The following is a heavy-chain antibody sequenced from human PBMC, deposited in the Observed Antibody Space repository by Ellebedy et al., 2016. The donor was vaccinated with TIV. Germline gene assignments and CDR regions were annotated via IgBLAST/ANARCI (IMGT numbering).Heavy chain of an antibody. CDR1: GFTFSSYA. V-gene: IGHV3-23*01. CDR3: AKAVVVIAIPPDY. Sequence: GGSLRLSXAASGFTFSSYAMSWVRQVPGKGPEWVSTSSGSGGSTYYADSVKGRFTISRDNSKNTLYLQMNSLRDEDTAVYYCAKAVVVIAIPPDYWGQGTLVTVSS. J-gene: IGHJ4*02. D-gene: IGHD2-21*01. CDR2: SSGSGGST.